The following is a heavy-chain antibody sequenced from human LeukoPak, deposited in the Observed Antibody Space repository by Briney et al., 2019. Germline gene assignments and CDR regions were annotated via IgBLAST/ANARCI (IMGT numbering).Heavy chain of an antibody. Sequence: GASVKVSCKAPGYTFTSSYINWVRQAPGQRLEWMGWISAYNGGTNYAQKFQGRVTMTTDSSTSTAYMDLTSLRSDDTAVYYCARGGTYYPCIDYWGQGTLVTVSS. CDR2: ISAYNGGT. D-gene: IGHD1-26*01. CDR3: ARGGTYYPCIDY. J-gene: IGHJ4*02. CDR1: GYTFTSSY. V-gene: IGHV1-18*01.